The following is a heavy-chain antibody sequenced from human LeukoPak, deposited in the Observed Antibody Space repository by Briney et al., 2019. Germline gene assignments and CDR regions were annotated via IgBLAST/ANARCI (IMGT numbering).Heavy chain of an antibody. V-gene: IGHV3-11*05. Sequence: GGSLRLSCAASGFTFSGYYRSWIRQAPGKGLEWVAYISSSSSYTNYEYSVKGRFTIARDTAKSSLDLQRNRLITEDTAVYYCARVGFVGLHFDYWGQGTMVTVSS. J-gene: IGHJ4*02. CDR3: ARVGFVGLHFDY. CDR1: GFTFSGYY. D-gene: IGHD1-26*01. CDR2: ISSSSSYT.